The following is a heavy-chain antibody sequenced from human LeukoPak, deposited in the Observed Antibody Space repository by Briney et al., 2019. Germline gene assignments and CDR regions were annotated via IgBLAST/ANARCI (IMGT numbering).Heavy chain of an antibody. J-gene: IGHJ4*02. CDR3: ARVSCSGGSCYRDYFDY. D-gene: IGHD2-15*01. CDR1: GYTFTGYY. Sequence: SVKVSCKASGYTFTGYYMHWVRQAPGQGLEWMGGIIPIFGTANYAQKFQGRVTITADESTSTAYMELSSLRSEDTAVYYCARVSCSGGSCYRDYFDYWGQGTLVTVSS. CDR2: IIPIFGTA. V-gene: IGHV1-69*13.